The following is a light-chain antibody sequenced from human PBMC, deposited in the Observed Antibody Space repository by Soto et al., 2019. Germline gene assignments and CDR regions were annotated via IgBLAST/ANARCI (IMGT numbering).Light chain of an antibody. CDR2: AAS. CDR1: QSIRTW. V-gene: IGKV1-5*01. CDR3: QQYQSYAT. J-gene: IGKJ1*01. Sequence: DIQMTQSPSTLSASVGDRVTITCRASQSIRTWLAWYQQKPGKAPKVLIYAASTLQSGVPSRFSGSGSGPHFSLTICSLQPDDFATYFCQQYQSYATFGQGPKLEI.